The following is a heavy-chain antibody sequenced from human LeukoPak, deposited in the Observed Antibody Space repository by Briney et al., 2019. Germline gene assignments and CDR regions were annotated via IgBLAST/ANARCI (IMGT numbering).Heavy chain of an antibody. V-gene: IGHV5-51*01. CDR3: ARQGYDFSAFDI. D-gene: IGHD5-12*01. CDR2: IYPGDSDA. Sequence: ESLKISSKGSGYSFTSYWIGCVRQMHGKGMEWMGIIYPGDSDARYSPSFQGPVTISSDKSISTAYLQWSSLKASDTAMYYCARQGYDFSAFDIWGQGTMVTVSS. CDR1: GYSFTSYW. J-gene: IGHJ3*02.